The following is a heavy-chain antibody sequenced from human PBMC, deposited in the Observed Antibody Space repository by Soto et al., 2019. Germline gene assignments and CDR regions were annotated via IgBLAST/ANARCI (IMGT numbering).Heavy chain of an antibody. CDR3: ARDGGFGEYYYNGPYYYYGMDV. D-gene: IGHD3-10*01. J-gene: IGHJ6*02. CDR2: IWYDGSNK. V-gene: IGHV3-33*01. Sequence: PGGSLRLSCAASGFTFSSYGMHWVRQAPGKGLEWVAVIWYDGSNKYYADSVKGRFTISRDNSKNTLYLQMNSLRAEDTAVYYCARDGGFGEYYYNGPYYYYGMDVWGQGTTVTVSS. CDR1: GFTFSSYG.